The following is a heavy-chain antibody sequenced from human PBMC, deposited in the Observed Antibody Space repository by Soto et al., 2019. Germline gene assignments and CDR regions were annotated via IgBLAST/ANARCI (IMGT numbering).Heavy chain of an antibody. V-gene: IGHV4-30-4*01. J-gene: IGHJ4*02. CDR2: INHSGST. Sequence: SETLSLTCTVSGGSISSGDYYWSWIRQPPGTGLEWIGEINHSGSTNYNPSLKGRVTILVDKSNNQFSLKLTSVTAADTAVYYCVREVYDILNISRNWGQGTLVTVSS. CDR3: VREVYDILNISRN. D-gene: IGHD3-9*01. CDR1: GGSISSGDYY.